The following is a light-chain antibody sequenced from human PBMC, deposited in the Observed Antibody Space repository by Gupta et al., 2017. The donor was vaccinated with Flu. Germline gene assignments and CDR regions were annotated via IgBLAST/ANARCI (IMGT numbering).Light chain of an antibody. V-gene: IGLV3-1*01. CDR2: EDN. CDR1: KLSQKY. CDR3: QAWDRITAV. J-gene: IGLJ2*01. Sequence: SYDLTQPPSVSVSPGQTARVTCSGEKLSQKYASWYQQKPGQSPILVIFEDNRRPSGIPDRFSGSNSGGTATLTISESQPLDEADYFCQAWDRITAVFGGGTKLTVL.